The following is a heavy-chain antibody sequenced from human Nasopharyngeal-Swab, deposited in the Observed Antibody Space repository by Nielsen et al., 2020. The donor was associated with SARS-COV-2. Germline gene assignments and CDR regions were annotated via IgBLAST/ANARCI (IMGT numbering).Heavy chain of an antibody. CDR3: ASRGYSYGHGAFDI. D-gene: IGHD5-18*01. Sequence: SETLSLTCTVSGGSISSYYWSWIRQPPGKGLEWIGYISYSGSTNYNPSLKSRVTISVDTSKNQFSLKLSSVTAADTAVYYCASRGYSYGHGAFDIWGQGTMVTVSS. CDR2: ISYSGST. V-gene: IGHV4-59*12. J-gene: IGHJ3*02. CDR1: GGSISSYY.